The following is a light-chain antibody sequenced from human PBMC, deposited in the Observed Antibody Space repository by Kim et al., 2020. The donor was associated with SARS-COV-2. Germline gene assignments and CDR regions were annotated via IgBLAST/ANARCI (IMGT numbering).Light chain of an antibody. CDR1: NCNIGKNY. Sequence: GQKVTISCSGSNCNIGKNYVSWYQQLPGTAPKLLIYDNDKRHSGIPDRFSGSKSGTSATLDITGLQTGDEADYYCATWDNSLNGLVFGGGTQLTVL. CDR2: DND. V-gene: IGLV1-51*01. CDR3: ATWDNSLNGLV. J-gene: IGLJ2*01.